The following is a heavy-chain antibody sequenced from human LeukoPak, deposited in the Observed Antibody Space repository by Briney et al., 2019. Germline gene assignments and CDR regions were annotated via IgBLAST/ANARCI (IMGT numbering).Heavy chain of an antibody. CDR2: ISYSGNT. V-gene: IGHV4-34*01. J-gene: IGHJ4*02. D-gene: IGHD6-13*01. CDR3: ARLDDRAARIAVGRSSTWSSRRGFDY. CDR1: GGSFSTYY. Sequence: PSATLSLTCAVYGGSFSTYYWTWIRQPPGKGLEWIGEISYSGNTNYNPSLKSRVTIGTSKNEISLNLTSVTAADTAVYYCARLDDRAARIAVGRSSTWSSRRGFDYWGQGTLVTVSS.